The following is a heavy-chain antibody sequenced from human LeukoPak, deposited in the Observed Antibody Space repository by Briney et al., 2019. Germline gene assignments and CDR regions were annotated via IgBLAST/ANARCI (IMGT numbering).Heavy chain of an antibody. D-gene: IGHD5-24*01. CDR1: GFTFSSYW. Sequence: GGSLRLSCAASGFTFSSYWMHWVRQAPGKGLVWVSRISTDGSSTIYADSVKGRFTISRDNAKNTLYVQMNSLRADDTAVYYCAREATGEFDYWGRGTLVTVSS. V-gene: IGHV3-74*01. CDR3: AREATGEFDY. J-gene: IGHJ4*02. CDR2: ISTDGSST.